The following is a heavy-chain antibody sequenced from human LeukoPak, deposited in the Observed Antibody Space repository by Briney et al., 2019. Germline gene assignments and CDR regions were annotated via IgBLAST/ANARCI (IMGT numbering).Heavy chain of an antibody. CDR2: ISSSSSFI. D-gene: IGHD4-23*01. V-gene: IGHV3-21*04. J-gene: IGHJ4*02. Sequence: GGSLRLSCAASGFTFSSYSMNWVRQAPGKGLEWVSSISSSSSFIYYADSVKGRFTISRDNAKNSLYLQMNSLRSDDTAVYYCARDNAPTVVMGYPSDYWGQGTLVTVSS. CDR3: ARDNAPTVVMGYPSDY. CDR1: GFTFSSYS.